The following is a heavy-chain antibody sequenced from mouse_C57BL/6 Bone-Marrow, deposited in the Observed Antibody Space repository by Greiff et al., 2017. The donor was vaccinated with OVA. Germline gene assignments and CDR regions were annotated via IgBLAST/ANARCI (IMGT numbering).Heavy chain of an antibody. Sequence: EVHLVESGGGLVKPGGSLKLSCAASGFTFSSYAMSWVRQTPEKRLEWIATISAGGSYTYYPDNVQGRFTISRDNAKNNLYLQMSHLKSEDTAMYYCAGDDYDYYYAIDYWGQGTSVTVSA. CDR2: ISAGGSYT. CDR1: GFTFSSYA. CDR3: AGDDYDYYYAIDY. V-gene: IGHV5-4*01. J-gene: IGHJ4*01. D-gene: IGHD2-4*01.